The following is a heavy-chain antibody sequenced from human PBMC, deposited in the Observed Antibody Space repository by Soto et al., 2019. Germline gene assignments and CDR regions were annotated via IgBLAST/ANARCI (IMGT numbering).Heavy chain of an antibody. CDR3: ARSYDGSGYSPHYYYGMDV. V-gene: IGHV3-33*01. D-gene: IGHD3-22*01. Sequence: QVQLVESGGGVVQPGRSLRLSCAASGFTFSSYGMHWVRQAPGKGLEWVAVIWYDGSKKYYADSVKGRFTISRDNSXNXLXPQMNSLRAEDTAVYYCARSYDGSGYSPHYYYGMDVWGQGTTVTVSS. J-gene: IGHJ6*02. CDR2: IWYDGSKK. CDR1: GFTFSSYG.